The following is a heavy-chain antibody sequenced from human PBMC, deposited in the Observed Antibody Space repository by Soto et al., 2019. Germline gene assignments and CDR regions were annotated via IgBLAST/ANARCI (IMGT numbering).Heavy chain of an antibody. CDR2: ISYDGSNK. D-gene: IGHD3-22*01. Sequence: PGGSLRLSCAASGFTFSSYGMHWVRQAPGKGLEWVAVISYDGSNKYYADSVKGRFTISRDNSKNTLYLQMNSLRAEDTAVYYCAKDLGLGPGMIVVVITEGLDYWGQGTLVTVSS. CDR3: AKDLGLGPGMIVVVITEGLDY. CDR1: GFTFSSYG. V-gene: IGHV3-30*18. J-gene: IGHJ4*02.